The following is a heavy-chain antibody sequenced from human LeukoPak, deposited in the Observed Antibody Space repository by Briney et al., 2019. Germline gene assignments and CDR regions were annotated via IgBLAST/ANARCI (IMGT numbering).Heavy chain of an antibody. V-gene: IGHV3-23*01. D-gene: IGHD6-13*01. CDR1: GITLSSFA. J-gene: IGHJ4*02. Sequence: PGGSLRLSWEPPGITLSSFAISWVRQPPGKGLEWASPISGSGGSTYYADSVKGRFTISRDNSKNTLYLQMNSLRAEDTAVYYCAKLSQQLVLGGLGYWGQGTLVTVSS. CDR3: AKLSQQLVLGGLGY. CDR2: ISGSGGST.